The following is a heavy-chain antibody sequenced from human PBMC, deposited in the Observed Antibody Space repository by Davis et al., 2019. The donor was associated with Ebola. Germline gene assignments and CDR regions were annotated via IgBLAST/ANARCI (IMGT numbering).Heavy chain of an antibody. J-gene: IGHJ5*02. CDR3: ARTGGTWSYFDP. CDR1: GFTFISYS. CDR2: ISSSSSTI. Sequence: GGSLRLSCAASGFTFISYSMNWVRQAPGKGLEWVSYISSSSSTIYYADSVQGRFTVSRDNSENMLYLQMSTLRAEDTAVYYCARTGGTWSYFDPWGQGALVTVSS. D-gene: IGHD1-26*01. V-gene: IGHV3-48*01.